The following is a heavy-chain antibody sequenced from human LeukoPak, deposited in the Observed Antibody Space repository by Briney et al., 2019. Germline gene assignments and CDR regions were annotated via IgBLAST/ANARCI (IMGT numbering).Heavy chain of an antibody. D-gene: IGHD5-24*01. J-gene: IGHJ4*02. Sequence: ASVKVSCEASGYTFTSYGISWVRQAPGQGLEWMGWISAYNGNTNYAQKLQGRVTMTTDTSTSTAYMELRSLRSDDTAVYYCARAGRRDGYNYEDYWGQGTLVTVSS. V-gene: IGHV1-18*01. CDR1: GYTFTSYG. CDR2: ISAYNGNT. CDR3: ARAGRRDGYNYEDY.